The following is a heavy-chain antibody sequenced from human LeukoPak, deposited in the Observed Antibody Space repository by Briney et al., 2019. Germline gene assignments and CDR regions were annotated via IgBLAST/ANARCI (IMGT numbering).Heavy chain of an antibody. D-gene: IGHD2-2*01. V-gene: IGHV4-34*01. J-gene: IGHJ6*03. CDR1: GGSFSGYY. CDR3: ASCSSTSCDTPPYYYYYMDV. CDR2: INHSGST. Sequence: PSETLSLTCAVYGGSFSGYYWSWLRQPPGKGLEWIGEINHSGSTNYNPSLKSRVTISVDTSKNQFSLKLSSVTAADTAVYYCASCSSTSCDTPPYYYYYMDVWGKGTTVTVSS.